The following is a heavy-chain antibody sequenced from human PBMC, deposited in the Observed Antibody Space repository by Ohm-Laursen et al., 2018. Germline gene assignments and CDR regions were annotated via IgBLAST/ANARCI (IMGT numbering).Heavy chain of an antibody. D-gene: IGHD3-22*01. CDR2: IYTTGST. J-gene: IGHJ4*02. CDR1: GGSISSYY. V-gene: IGHV4-4*07. CDR3: AKDHYYDSSGDKSFDY. Sequence: SETLSLTCIVSGGSISSYYWSWIRQPAGKGLQWIGHIYTTGSTNYNPSLKGRVTMSVDTSKNHISLEVSSVTAADTAVYYCAKDHYYDSSGDKSFDYWGQGILVTVSS.